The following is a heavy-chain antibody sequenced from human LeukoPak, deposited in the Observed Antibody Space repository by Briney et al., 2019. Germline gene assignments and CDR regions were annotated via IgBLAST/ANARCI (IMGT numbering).Heavy chain of an antibody. CDR3: AREVFSYALDY. D-gene: IGHD1-26*01. CDR1: GGSISSGSYY. Sequence: SQTLSLTCTVSGGSISSGSYYWSWIRQPAGKGLEWIGRIYTSGSTNYNPSLKSRVTISVNTSKNQFSLKLSSVTAADTAVYYCAREVFSYALDYWGQGTLVTVSS. V-gene: IGHV4-61*02. CDR2: IYTSGST. J-gene: IGHJ4*02.